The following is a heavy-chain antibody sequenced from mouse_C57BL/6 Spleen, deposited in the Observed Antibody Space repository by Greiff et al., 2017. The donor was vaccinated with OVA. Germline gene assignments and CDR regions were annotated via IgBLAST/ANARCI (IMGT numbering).Heavy chain of an antibody. CDR3: TRDYYGSKGYFDV. D-gene: IGHD1-1*01. CDR1: GFTFSDAW. V-gene: IGHV6-6*01. CDR2: IRNKANNHAT. Sequence: EVKVVESGGGLVQPGGSMKLSCAASGFTFSDAWMDWVRQSPEKGLEWVAEIRNKANNHATYYAESVKGRFTISRDDSKSSVYLQMNSLRAEDTGIDYCTRDYYGSKGYFDVWGTGTTVTVSS. J-gene: IGHJ1*03.